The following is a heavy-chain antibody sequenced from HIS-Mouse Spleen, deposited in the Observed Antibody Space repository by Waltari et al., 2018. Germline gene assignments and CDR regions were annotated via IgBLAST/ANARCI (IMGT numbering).Heavy chain of an antibody. J-gene: IGHJ2*01. CDR1: GGSLSSRSSY. CDR2: IYYSGST. CDR3: AREIPYSSSWYDWYFDL. Sequence: QLQLQESGPGLVKPSETLSLTCTVSGGSLSSRSSYWGGIRQPPGKGLEWIGSIYYSGSTYYNPSLKSRVTISVDTSKNQFSLKLSSVTAADTAVYYCAREIPYSSSWYDWYFDLWGRGTLVTVSS. D-gene: IGHD6-13*01. V-gene: IGHV4-39*07.